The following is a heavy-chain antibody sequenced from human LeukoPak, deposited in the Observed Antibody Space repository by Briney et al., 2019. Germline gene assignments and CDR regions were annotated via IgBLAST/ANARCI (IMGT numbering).Heavy chain of an antibody. J-gene: IGHJ4*02. D-gene: IGHD4-23*01. CDR2: INPNIGGT. CDR3: ARDPDYGGNSGIDY. Sequence: GASVKVSCKASGYTFTGYYMHWVRQAPGQGLEWMGWINPNIGGTNYAQKFQGRVTMTRDTSISTAYMELSRLRSDDTAVYYCARDPDYGGNSGIDYWGQGTLVTVSS. V-gene: IGHV1-2*02. CDR1: GYTFTGYY.